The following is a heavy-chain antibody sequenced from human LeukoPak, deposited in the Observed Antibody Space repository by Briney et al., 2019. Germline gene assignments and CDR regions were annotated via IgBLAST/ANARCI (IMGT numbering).Heavy chain of an antibody. CDR2: ISGSGGST. CDR3: AKGGLPLYYYYYMDV. Sequence: GGSLRLSCAASGFTFSSFAMSWVRQAPGKGLEWVSAISGSGGSTYYADSVKGRFTISRDNSKNTLYLQMNSLRAEDTAVYYCAKGGLPLYYYYYMDVWGKGTTVTVSS. J-gene: IGHJ6*03. CDR1: GFTFSSFA. D-gene: IGHD3/OR15-3a*01. V-gene: IGHV3-23*01.